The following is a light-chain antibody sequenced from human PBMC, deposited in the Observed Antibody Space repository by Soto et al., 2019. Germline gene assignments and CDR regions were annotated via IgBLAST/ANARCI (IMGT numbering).Light chain of an antibody. Sequence: DIQMTQSPSTLSASVGDRVTITCRASQSISSWWAWYQQKPGKAPKLLIYKASSLESGVPSRFSGSGSGTESTLTISRLQPDDFATYYCQQYNSYSPLTFGQGTKVEIK. CDR1: QSISSW. V-gene: IGKV1-5*03. CDR3: QQYNSYSPLT. J-gene: IGKJ1*01. CDR2: KAS.